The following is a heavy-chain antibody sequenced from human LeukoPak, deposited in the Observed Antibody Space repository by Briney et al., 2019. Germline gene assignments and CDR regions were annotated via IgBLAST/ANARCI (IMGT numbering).Heavy chain of an antibody. D-gene: IGHD6-19*01. J-gene: IGHJ4*02. Sequence: PGGSLRLSCAASGFTFSSYAMRWVRQAPGKGLEWVAVISYDGSNKYYADSVKGRFTISRDNSKNTLYLQMNSLRAEDTAVYYCAREVRYSSGWFHYWGQGTLVTVSS. CDR3: AREVRYSSGWFHY. CDR1: GFTFSSYA. V-gene: IGHV3-30-3*01. CDR2: ISYDGSNK.